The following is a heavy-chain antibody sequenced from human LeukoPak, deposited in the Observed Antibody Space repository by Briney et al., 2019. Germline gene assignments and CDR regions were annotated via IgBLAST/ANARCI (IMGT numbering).Heavy chain of an antibody. CDR3: ARDANHWSSGYPNWFDP. V-gene: IGHV3-21*01. Sequence: GGSLRLSCAASGFTFSSYSMNWVRQAPGKGLEWVSSISSSSSYIYYADSVKGRFTISRDNAKNSLYLQMNSLRAEDTAVYYCARDANHWSSGYPNWFDPWGQGTLVTVSS. D-gene: IGHD3-22*01. CDR2: ISSSSSYI. CDR1: GFTFSSYS. J-gene: IGHJ5*02.